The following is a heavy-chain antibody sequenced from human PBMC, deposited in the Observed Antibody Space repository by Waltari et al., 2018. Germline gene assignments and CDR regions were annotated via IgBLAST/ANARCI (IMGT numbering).Heavy chain of an antibody. CDR2: ISGSGCST. CDR1: GFTFSSYA. Sequence: EVQLVESGGGLVQPGGSLRLSCAASGFTFSSYAMSWVRQAPGQGLEWVSAISGSGCSTYYADSVKGRFTISRDNSKNTLYLQMNSLRAEDTAVYYCAVRIMITFGGVRGVPFDYWGQGTLVTVSS. J-gene: IGHJ4*02. CDR3: AVRIMITFGGVRGVPFDY. D-gene: IGHD3-16*01. V-gene: IGHV3-23*04.